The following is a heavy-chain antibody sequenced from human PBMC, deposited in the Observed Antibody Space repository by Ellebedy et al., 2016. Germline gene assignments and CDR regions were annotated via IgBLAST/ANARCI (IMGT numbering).Heavy chain of an antibody. CDR3: ARHLGEGYCSGHSCYSLDY. CDR1: GYSFTNYW. V-gene: IGHV5-51*01. D-gene: IGHD2-15*01. CDR2: IYPHDSDT. J-gene: IGHJ4*02. Sequence: GESLKISCQVFGYSFTNYWIGWVRQMPGRGLEWMGIIYPHDSDTTYNPSFEGQVTISADKSIRTAYLQWGSLKASDTAIYYCARHLGEGYCSGHSCYSLDYWGQGTLVTVSS.